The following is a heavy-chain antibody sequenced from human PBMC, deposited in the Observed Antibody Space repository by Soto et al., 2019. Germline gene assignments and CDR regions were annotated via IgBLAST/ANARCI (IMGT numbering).Heavy chain of an antibody. D-gene: IGHD4-4*01. V-gene: IGHV1-2*02. Sequence: ASVKVSCKASGYTFTGYYMHWVRQAPGQGLEWMGWINPNSGGTSYAQKFQGRVTMTRDTSISTAYMELSRLRSDDTAVYYCARDPAYSNYVDYWGQGTLVTVSS. CDR2: INPNSGGT. J-gene: IGHJ4*02. CDR3: ARDPAYSNYVDY. CDR1: GYTFTGYY.